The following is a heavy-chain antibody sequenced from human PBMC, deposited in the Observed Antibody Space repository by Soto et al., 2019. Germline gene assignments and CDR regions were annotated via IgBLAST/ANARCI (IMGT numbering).Heavy chain of an antibody. D-gene: IGHD4-4*01. CDR3: ARDRDRLQLGGNYYYIMDV. CDR2: IIPIFPTP. J-gene: IGHJ6*02. CDR1: GGTFRSST. Sequence: QVQLVQSGAEVKKPGSSVTLSCKASGGTFRSSTISWVRQAPGQGLEWMGGIIPIFPTPDYAQKFQDRVTITADESASTTYMELSSLTSEDTAVYYCARDRDRLQLGGNYYYIMDVWGQGTTVTVSS. V-gene: IGHV1-69*12.